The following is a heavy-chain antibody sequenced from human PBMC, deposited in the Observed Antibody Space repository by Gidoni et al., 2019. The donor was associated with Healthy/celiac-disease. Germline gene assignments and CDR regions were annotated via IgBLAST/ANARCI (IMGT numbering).Heavy chain of an antibody. CDR2: IGYDGSNK. D-gene: IGHD3-22*01. CDR1: GFTYSSYG. CDR3: ALSSGYYLYYFDY. J-gene: IGHJ4*02. Sequence: QVQLVESGGGVVQPGRSLRLSCAASGFTYSSYGMHWVRKAPGKGLGRVAVIGYDGSNKYYADSGKGRFTISRDNSKNTLYLQMNSLRAEDTAVYYCALSSGYYLYYFDYWGQGTLVTVSS. V-gene: IGHV3-33*01.